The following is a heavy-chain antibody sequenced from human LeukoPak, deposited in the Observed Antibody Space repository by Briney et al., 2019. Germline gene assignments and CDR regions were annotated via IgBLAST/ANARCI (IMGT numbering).Heavy chain of an antibody. CDR3: VRESSGYYYVYAFDI. D-gene: IGHD3-22*01. V-gene: IGHV4-4*02. J-gene: IGHJ3*02. Sequence: PSGTLSLTCAVSGGSLSSNNWWSWVRQPPGKGLEWIGEISHSGRTDYNPSLKSRVTMSVDKSKDQLSLALSTVTAADTAVYYCVRESSGYYYVYAFDIWGQGTMVTVSS. CDR1: GGSLSSNNW. CDR2: ISHSGRT.